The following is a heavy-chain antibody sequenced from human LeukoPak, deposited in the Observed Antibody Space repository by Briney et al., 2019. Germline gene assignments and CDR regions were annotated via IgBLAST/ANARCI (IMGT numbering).Heavy chain of an antibody. Sequence: PSETLSLTCAVYGGSFSGYYWSWIRQPPGKGLEWIGAVYFTGSTQYNPSLKSRVTISVDTSKDQFSLKLSSVTAADTAVYYCARDVGIQLLLGDYFDYWGQGILVTVSS. CDR3: ARDVGIQLLLGDYFDY. V-gene: IGHV4-34*01. CDR1: GGSFSGYY. D-gene: IGHD3-10*01. J-gene: IGHJ4*02. CDR2: VYFTGST.